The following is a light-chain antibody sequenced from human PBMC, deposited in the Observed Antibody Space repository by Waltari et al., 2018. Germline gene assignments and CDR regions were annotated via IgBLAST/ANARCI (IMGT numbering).Light chain of an antibody. CDR1: QSIGGW. CDR2: KAS. CDR3: QQYESYPLT. V-gene: IGKV1-5*03. J-gene: IGKJ2*01. Sequence: DIQMTQSPSTLSASVGDRVTITCRASQSIGGWLAWYQQKPGKAPNLLIFKASYLESGVSSRFSGSGSGTDFTHTISRLQPADFATYYCQQYESYPLTFGQGTKLEI.